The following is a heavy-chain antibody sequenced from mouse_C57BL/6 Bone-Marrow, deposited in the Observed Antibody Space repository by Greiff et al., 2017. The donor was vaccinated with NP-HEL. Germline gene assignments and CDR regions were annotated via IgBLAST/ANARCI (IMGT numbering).Heavy chain of an antibody. CDR3: ARSTTVTDV. V-gene: IGHV14-2*01. CDR1: GFNIKDYY. J-gene: IGHJ1*03. CDR2: IDPEDGET. Sequence: EVQLQESGAELVKPGASVKLSCTASGFNIKDYYMHWVKQRTEQGLEWIGRIDPEDGETKYAPKFPGKATITADTSSNTAYLQLSSLTSEDTAVYYCARSTTVTDVWGTGTTVTVAS. D-gene: IGHD1-1*01.